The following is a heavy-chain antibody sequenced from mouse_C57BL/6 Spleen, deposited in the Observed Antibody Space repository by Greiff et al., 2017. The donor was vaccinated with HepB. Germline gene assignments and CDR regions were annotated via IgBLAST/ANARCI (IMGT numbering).Heavy chain of an antibody. CDR3: AGGSTQLAY. CDR2: IISCSSTI. D-gene: IGHD5-1*01. Sequence: LFHPLFSLKLSFSSSLFTFIYYLIHFFLHSPYNCLEFVSYIISCSSTIYYSYSVKCLFTISRDNAKNTLFLQMTSLRSEDTAMYYCAGGSTQLAYWGQGTLVTVSA. CDR1: LFTFIYYL. J-gene: IGHJ3*01. V-gene: IGHV5-17*01.